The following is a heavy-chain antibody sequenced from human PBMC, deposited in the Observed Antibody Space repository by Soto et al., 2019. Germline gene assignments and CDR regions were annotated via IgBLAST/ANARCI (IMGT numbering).Heavy chain of an antibody. CDR3: ASLAVAGTIIDY. CDR2: INSDGSST. D-gene: IGHD6-19*01. CDR1: GFTFSSHW. Sequence: PGGSLRLSCAASGFTFSSHWMHWVRQAPGKGLVWVSRINSDGSSTSYADSVKGRFTISRDNAKNTLYLQMNSLRAEDTAVYYCASLAVAGTIIDYWGQGTLVTVSS. V-gene: IGHV3-74*01. J-gene: IGHJ4*02.